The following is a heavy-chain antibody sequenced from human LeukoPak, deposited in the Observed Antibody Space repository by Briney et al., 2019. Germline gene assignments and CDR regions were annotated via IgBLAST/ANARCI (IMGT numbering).Heavy chain of an antibody. V-gene: IGHV1-18*04. CDR1: GYTFTTYH. CDR3: ARGGRGNFDY. D-gene: IGHD2-15*01. CDR2: INSYNCNT. J-gene: IGHJ4*02. Sequence: ASVKVSCKASGYTFTTYHINWVRQAPGQGLEWMGRINSYNCNTNYEQKLQGRVIMTTDTSTSTVYMELRSLRSDDTAVYYCARGGRGNFDYWGQGTLVTVSS.